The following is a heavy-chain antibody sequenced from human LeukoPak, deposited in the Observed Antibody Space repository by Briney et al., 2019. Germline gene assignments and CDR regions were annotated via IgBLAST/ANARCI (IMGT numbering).Heavy chain of an antibody. CDR3: ARVIATAGTEWFDP. J-gene: IGHJ5*02. CDR1: GGSISGYY. Sequence: SETLSLTCTVSGGSISGYYWSWIRQPPGKGLEWIGYIYYSGSTNYNPSLKSRVTISVDTSKNQFSLKLSSVTAADTAVYYCARVIATAGTEWFDPWGQGTLVTVSS. D-gene: IGHD6-13*01. CDR2: IYYSGST. V-gene: IGHV4-59*01.